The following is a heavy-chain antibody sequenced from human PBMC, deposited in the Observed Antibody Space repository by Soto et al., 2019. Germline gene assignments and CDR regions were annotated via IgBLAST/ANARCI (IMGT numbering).Heavy chain of an antibody. Sequence: LGESLKISCKGSGYNFANYWIAWVRQMPGKGLDWLGIIYPGDSDTRYSPSFEGQVTISADKSISTAYLQWSSLKASDTALYYCARLSYYDSSHFDYWGPGTLGTVSS. D-gene: IGHD3-22*01. CDR1: GYNFANYW. CDR3: ARLSYYDSSHFDY. V-gene: IGHV5-51*01. CDR2: IYPGDSDT. J-gene: IGHJ4*02.